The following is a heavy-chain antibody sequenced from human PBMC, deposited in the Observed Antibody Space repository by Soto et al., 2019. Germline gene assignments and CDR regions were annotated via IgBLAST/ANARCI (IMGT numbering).Heavy chain of an antibody. CDR2: INTHSGDT. CDR1: GYTFTSDG. D-gene: IGHD2-21*01. CDR3: ARDKGHCDNTGCHRNYFDP. V-gene: IGHV1-18*04. Sequence: QVQLVQSGAEVKNPGASVKVSCETSGYTFTSDGISWVRPAPGQGLEWMGWINTHSGDTNFAQKFQDRVTMTTDPPSSTVYMEVRSLGSDDTAIYYCARDKGHCDNTGCHRNYFDPCGQGTMVTVSS. J-gene: IGHJ5*02.